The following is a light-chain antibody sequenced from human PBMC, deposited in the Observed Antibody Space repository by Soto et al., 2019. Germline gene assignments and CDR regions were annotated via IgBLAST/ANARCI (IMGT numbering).Light chain of an antibody. J-gene: IGKJ1*01. CDR2: DAS. V-gene: IGKV1-39*01. CDR1: QSISGY. Sequence: DIQVTQSPSSLSASVGDRVTISCRASQSISGYLNWYQQKPGKAPNLLIFDASSLQSGVPSRFSGRGSGAEYTLTISSLQPEDFATYFCLQDFNYPRTFGQGTKVDIK. CDR3: LQDFNYPRT.